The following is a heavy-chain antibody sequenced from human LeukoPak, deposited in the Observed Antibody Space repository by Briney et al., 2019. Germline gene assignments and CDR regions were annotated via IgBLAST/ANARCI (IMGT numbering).Heavy chain of an antibody. CDR3: ARDMGGPVVVTAYAY. Sequence: GSSVTVSCKASGGTFSSYAISWVRQAPGQGLEWMGRIIPILGIANYAQKFQGRVTITADKSTSTAYMELSSLRSEDTAVYYCARDMGGPVVVTAYAYWGQGTLVTVSS. CDR1: GGTFSSYA. V-gene: IGHV1-69*04. D-gene: IGHD2-21*02. J-gene: IGHJ4*02. CDR2: IIPILGIA.